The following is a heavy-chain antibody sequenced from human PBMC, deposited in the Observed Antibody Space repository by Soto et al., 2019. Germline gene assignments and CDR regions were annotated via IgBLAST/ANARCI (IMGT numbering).Heavy chain of an antibody. CDR2: INADGSS. Sequence: EVQLVETGGDLIQPGGSLRLSCAASGFSVSINYMSWVRQAPGKGLEWVSIINADGSSYYADSVKGRFTISRDNSKNTVDLQMNSLRAEDTAVYYCASIAVAEGFDPWGQGTLVNVSS. V-gene: IGHV3-53*02. D-gene: IGHD6-19*01. CDR1: GFSVSINY. CDR3: ASIAVAEGFDP. J-gene: IGHJ5*02.